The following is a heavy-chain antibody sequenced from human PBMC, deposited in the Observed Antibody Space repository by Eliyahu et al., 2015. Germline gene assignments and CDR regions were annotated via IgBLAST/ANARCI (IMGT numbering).Heavy chain of an antibody. CDR3: ARVKEWEGYYYYYYMDV. V-gene: IGHV3-21*01. Sequence: EVQLVESGGGLVKPGGSXXLSCAAXGFTXXXYXMNWVRQAPGKGLEWXSSISSSSSYIYYADSVKGRFTISRDNAKNSLYLQMNSLRAEDTAVYYCARVKEWEGYYYYYYMDVWGKGTTVTVSS. CDR1: GFTXXXYX. J-gene: IGHJ6*03. CDR2: ISSSSSYI. D-gene: IGHD1-26*01.